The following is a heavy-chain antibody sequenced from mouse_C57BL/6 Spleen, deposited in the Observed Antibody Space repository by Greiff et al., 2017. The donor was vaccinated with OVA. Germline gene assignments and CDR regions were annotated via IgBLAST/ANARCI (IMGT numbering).Heavy chain of an antibody. D-gene: IGHD1-1*01. CDR3: AKGYGSSGWFAY. J-gene: IGHJ3*01. CDR2: IYPGDGDT. Sequence: VQLQQSGAELVKPGASVKISCKASGYAFSSYWMNWVKQRPGKGLEWIGQIYPGDGDTNYNGKFKGKATLTADHSSSTAYMQISSLSSAASSVYFCAKGYGSSGWFAYWGQGTLVTVSA. CDR1: GYAFSSYW. V-gene: IGHV1-80*01.